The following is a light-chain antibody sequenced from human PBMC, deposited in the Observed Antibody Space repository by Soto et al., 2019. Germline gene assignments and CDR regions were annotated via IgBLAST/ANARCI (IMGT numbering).Light chain of an antibody. Sequence: QSVLTQPASVSGSPGQSITISCTGTSSDFGGYNYVSWYQQYPGKAPQLMIYDVTNRPSGVSNRFSGSKSGNPASLTISGLQAEDEADYYCSSYTSSSTLVFGGGTKLTVL. CDR1: SSDFGGYNY. V-gene: IGLV2-14*01. CDR3: SSYTSSSTLV. CDR2: DVT. J-gene: IGLJ2*01.